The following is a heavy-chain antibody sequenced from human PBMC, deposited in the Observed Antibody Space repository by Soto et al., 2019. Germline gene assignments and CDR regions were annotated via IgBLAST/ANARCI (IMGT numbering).Heavy chain of an antibody. J-gene: IGHJ4*02. CDR1: GFIFSNYV. CDR2: ISDSGGTS. CDR3: AKRPRALLTFDY. Sequence: EVQLVDSGGGLVQPGGSLRLSCAASGFIFSNYVMSWVRQAPGKGLEWVSSISDSGGTSYCADSVKGRFTISRDNSKNTLYLQMNSLRADDTAIYYCAKRPRALLTFDYWGQGTLVTVSS. D-gene: IGHD1-26*01. V-gene: IGHV3-23*04.